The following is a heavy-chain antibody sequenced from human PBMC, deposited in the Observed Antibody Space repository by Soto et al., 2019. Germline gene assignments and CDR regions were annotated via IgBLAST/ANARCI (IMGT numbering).Heavy chain of an antibody. CDR1: GFTFSSYG. CDR2: IWYDGSNK. D-gene: IGHD3-3*01. V-gene: IGHV3-33*01. J-gene: IGHJ5*02. Sequence: QVQLVESGGGVVQPGRSLRLSCAASGFTFSSYGMHWVRQAPGKGLEWVAVIWYDGSNKYYADSVKGRFTISRDNSKNTLYLQMNSLRAEDTAVYYCARGAGITIFGVATYNWFDPGGQGTLVTVSS. CDR3: ARGAGITIFGVATYNWFDP.